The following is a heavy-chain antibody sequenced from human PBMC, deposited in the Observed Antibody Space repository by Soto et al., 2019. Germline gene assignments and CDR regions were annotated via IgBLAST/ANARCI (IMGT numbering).Heavy chain of an antibody. CDR1: GFTFSSYG. Sequence: GGSLRLACAASGFTFSSYGMHWVRQAPGKGLEWVAVISYDGSNKYYADSVKGRFTISRDNSKNTLYLQMNGLRAEDTAVYYCAKARGGCSCGSCSDDYYYYMDVWAKRTTVTVSS. J-gene: IGHJ6*03. CDR2: ISYDGSNK. CDR3: AKARGGCSCGSCSDDYYYYMDV. D-gene: IGHD2-15*01. V-gene: IGHV3-30*18.